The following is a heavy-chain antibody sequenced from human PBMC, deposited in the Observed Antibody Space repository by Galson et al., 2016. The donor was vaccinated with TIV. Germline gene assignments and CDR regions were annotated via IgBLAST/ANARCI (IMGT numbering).Heavy chain of an antibody. CDR3: ARGGGDGQKALTHFDY. CDR1: GDSVSSKSAA. J-gene: IGHJ4*02. Sequence: CAISGDSVSSKSAAWNWIRQSPSRGLEWLGRTYSRSRWYNEYAVSVRSRISINPDTSKNQFSLQLNSGTPEDTAIYYCARGGGDGQKALTHFDYWGQGTLVTVSS. CDR2: TYSRSRWYN. V-gene: IGHV6-1*01. D-gene: IGHD5-24*01.